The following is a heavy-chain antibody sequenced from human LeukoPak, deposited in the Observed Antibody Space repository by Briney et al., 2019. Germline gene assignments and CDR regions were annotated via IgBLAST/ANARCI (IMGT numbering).Heavy chain of an antibody. J-gene: IGHJ5*02. V-gene: IGHV1-69*05. CDR1: GGTFSSYA. CDR2: IIPIFGTA. Sequence: ASVKVSCKASGGTFSSYAISWVRQAPGQRLEWMGRIIPIFGTANYAQKFQGRVTITTDESTSTAYMELSSLRSEDTAVYYCARSIVVVVAATSWFDPWGQGTLVTVSS. D-gene: IGHD2-15*01. CDR3: ARSIVVVVAATSWFDP.